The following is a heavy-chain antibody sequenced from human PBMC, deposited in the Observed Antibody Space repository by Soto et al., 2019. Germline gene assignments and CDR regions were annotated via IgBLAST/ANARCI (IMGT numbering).Heavy chain of an antibody. CDR3: AKDHIAAAGVGY. V-gene: IGHV3-30*18. CDR2: ISYDGSNK. J-gene: IGHJ4*02. Sequence: QVQLVESGGGVVQPGRSLRLSYAASGFTFSSYGMHWVRQAPGKGLEWVAVISYDGSNKYYADSVKGRFTISRDNSKNTLYLQMNSLRAEDTAVYYCAKDHIAAAGVGYWGQGTLVTVSS. CDR1: GFTFSSYG. D-gene: IGHD6-13*01.